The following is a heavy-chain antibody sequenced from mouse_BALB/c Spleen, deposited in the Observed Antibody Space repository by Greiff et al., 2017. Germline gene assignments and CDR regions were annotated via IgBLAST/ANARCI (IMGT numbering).Heavy chain of an antibody. CDR2: ISSGGSYT. CDR1: GFTFSSYG. V-gene: IGHV5-6*01. D-gene: IGHD1-1*01. Sequence: EVQLVESGGDLVKPGGSLKLSCAASGFTFSSYGMSWVRQTPDKRLEWVATISSGGSYTYYPDSVKGRFTISRDNAKNTLYLQMSSLKSEDTAMYYCARQYGSSAWYFDVWGAGTTVTVSS. J-gene: IGHJ1*01. CDR3: ARQYGSSAWYFDV.